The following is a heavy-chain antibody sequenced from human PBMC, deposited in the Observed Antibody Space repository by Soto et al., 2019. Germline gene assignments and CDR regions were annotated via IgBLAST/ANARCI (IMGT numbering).Heavy chain of an antibody. CDR2: ISAYNGNT. J-gene: IGHJ5*02. CDR1: GYTFTSYG. D-gene: IGHD2-21*02. Sequence: ASVKVSCKASGYTFTSYGISWVRQAPGQGREGMGWISAYNGNTIYAQKLQGRVTMTTDTSTSTAYMELRSLRSDDTAVYYCAREVGIVVVTAIWFDPWGQGTLVTVSS. CDR3: AREVGIVVVTAIWFDP. V-gene: IGHV1-18*01.